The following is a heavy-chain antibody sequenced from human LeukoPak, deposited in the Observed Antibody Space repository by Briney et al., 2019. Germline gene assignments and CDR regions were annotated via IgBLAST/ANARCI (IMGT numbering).Heavy chain of an antibody. CDR2: INHSGST. CDR3: ARESIAAAGTGFDC. D-gene: IGHD6-13*01. V-gene: IGHV4-34*01. Sequence: SETLSLTCAVYGGSFSGYYWSWIRQPPGKGLEWIGEINHSGSTNYNPSLKSRVTISVDTSKNQFSLKLSSVTAADTAVYYCARESIAAAGTGFDCWGQGTLVTVSS. J-gene: IGHJ4*02. CDR1: GGSFSGYY.